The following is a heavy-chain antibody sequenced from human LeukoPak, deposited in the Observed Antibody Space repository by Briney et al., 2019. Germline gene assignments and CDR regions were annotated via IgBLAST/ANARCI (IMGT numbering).Heavy chain of an antibody. Sequence: SETLSLTCTVSGGSISSSSYYWGWIRQPPGKGLEWIGSIYYSGSTYHNPSLKSRVTISVDTSKNQFSLKLSSVTAADTAVYYCARTRHSGSYPTSFDYWGQGTLVTVSS. V-gene: IGHV4-39*01. CDR3: ARTRHSGSYPTSFDY. J-gene: IGHJ4*02. D-gene: IGHD1-26*01. CDR2: IYYSGST. CDR1: GGSISSSSYY.